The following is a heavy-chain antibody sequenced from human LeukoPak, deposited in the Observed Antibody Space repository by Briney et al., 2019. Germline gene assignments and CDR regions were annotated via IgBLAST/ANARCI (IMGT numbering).Heavy chain of an antibody. CDR2: ISSSGSTI. V-gene: IGHV3-48*03. J-gene: IGHJ6*03. CDR3: ARTPHYYYYYYVDV. Sequence: GGSLRLSCAASGFTFSSYEMNWVRQAPGKGLEWVSYISSSGSTIYYADSVKGRFTISRDNAKNSLYLQMSSLRAEDTAVYYCARTPHYYYYYYVDVWGKGTTVTISS. D-gene: IGHD2-15*01. CDR1: GFTFSSYE.